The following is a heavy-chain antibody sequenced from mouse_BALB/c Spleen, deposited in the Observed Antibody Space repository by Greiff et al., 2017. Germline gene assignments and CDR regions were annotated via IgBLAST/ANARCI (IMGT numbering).Heavy chain of an antibody. J-gene: IGHJ4*01. CDR1: GFSLTSYG. CDR2: IWAGGST. V-gene: IGHV2-9*02. CDR3: ARDDYDEGGLAMDY. D-gene: IGHD2-4*01. Sequence: VQLQESGPGLVAPSQSLSITCTVSGFSLTSYGVHWVRQPPGKGLEWLGVIWAGGSTNYNSALMSRLSISKDNSKSQVFLKMNSLQTDDTAMYYCARDDYDEGGLAMDYWGQGTSVTVSS.